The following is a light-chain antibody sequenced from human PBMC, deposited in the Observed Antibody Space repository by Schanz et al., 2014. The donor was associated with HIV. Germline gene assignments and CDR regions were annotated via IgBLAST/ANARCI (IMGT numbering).Light chain of an antibody. CDR1: SSDVGGYNY. J-gene: IGLJ2*01. Sequence: QSALTQPASVSGSPGQSITISCTGTSSDVGGYNYVSWYQQHPGKAPKLMIFDVSNRPSGVSNRFSGSKSGNTASLTFSGLQAEDEADYYCCSYAGTSTFVVFGGGTKVTV. CDR3: CSYAGTSTFVV. CDR2: DVS. V-gene: IGLV2-14*03.